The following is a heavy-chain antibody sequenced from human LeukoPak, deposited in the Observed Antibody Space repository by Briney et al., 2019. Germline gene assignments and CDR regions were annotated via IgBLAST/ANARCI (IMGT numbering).Heavy chain of an antibody. Sequence: SVKVSCKASGGTFSSYAISWVRQAPGQGLEWMGGIIPIFGTANYAQKFQGRVTITTDESTSTAYMELSSLRSEDTAVYYCARGSGGYNWFDPWGEGTLVTVSS. J-gene: IGHJ5*02. CDR1: GGTFSSYA. CDR3: ARGSGGYNWFDP. D-gene: IGHD6-25*01. CDR2: IIPIFGTA. V-gene: IGHV1-69*05.